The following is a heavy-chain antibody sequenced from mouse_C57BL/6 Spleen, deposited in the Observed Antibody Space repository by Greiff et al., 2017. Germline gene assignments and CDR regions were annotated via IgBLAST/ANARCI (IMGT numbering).Heavy chain of an antibody. J-gene: IGHJ2*01. D-gene: IGHD1-1*01. CDR1: GYTFPSYW. CDR2: IDPSDSYT. V-gene: IGHV1-59*01. CDR3: ARGGTTVAHYFDY. Sequence: VQLQQPGAELVRPGTSVTLSCKASGYTFPSYWMHWVKQRPGQGLEWIGVIDPSDSYTNYTQKFKGKATLTVDTSYSTAYMQLSSLTSEDSAVYYCARGGTTVAHYFDYWGQGTTLTVSS.